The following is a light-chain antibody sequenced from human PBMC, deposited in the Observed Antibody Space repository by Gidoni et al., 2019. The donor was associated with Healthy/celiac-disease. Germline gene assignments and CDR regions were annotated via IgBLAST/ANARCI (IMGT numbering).Light chain of an antibody. J-gene: IGLJ2*01. CDR3: QSYDSSLSGSGV. V-gene: IGLV1-40*01. CDR2: GNS. CDR1: SSNNGAGYD. Sequence: QSVLTQPPSVSGAPGQRVTISCTGSSSNNGAGYDVHWYQQLPGTAPKLLIYGNSTRPSGVPDRFSGSQSGTSASLAITGLQSEDEADYYCQSYDSSLSGSGVFGGGTKLTVL.